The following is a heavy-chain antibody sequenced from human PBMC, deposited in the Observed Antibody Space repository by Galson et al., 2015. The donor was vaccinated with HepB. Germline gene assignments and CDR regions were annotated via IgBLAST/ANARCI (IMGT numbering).Heavy chain of an antibody. V-gene: IGHV1-46*01. CDR3: ARVGLRRVRGVTYFDY. D-gene: IGHD3-10*01. J-gene: IGHJ4*02. Sequence: SVKVSCKASGYTFASSYMHWVRQAPGQGLKWMGIINPSGGSTSYAQKFQGRVTMTRDTSTSTVYMELSSLRSEDTAVYYCARVGLRRVRGVTYFDYWGQGTLVTVSS. CDR2: INPSGGST. CDR1: GYTFASSY.